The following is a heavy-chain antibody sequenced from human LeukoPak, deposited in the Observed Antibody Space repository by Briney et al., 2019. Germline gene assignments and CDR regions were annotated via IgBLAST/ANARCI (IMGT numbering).Heavy chain of an antibody. CDR3: ARDGGGYSGYGTFDY. Sequence: GGSLRLSCAASGFTFSSYAMHWVRQAPGKGLEWVAVISYDGSNKYYADSVEGRFTISRDNSKNTLYLQMNSLRAEDTAVYYCARDGGGYSGYGTFDYWGQGTLVTVSS. CDR2: ISYDGSNK. CDR1: GFTFSSYA. V-gene: IGHV3-30-3*01. J-gene: IGHJ4*02. D-gene: IGHD5-12*01.